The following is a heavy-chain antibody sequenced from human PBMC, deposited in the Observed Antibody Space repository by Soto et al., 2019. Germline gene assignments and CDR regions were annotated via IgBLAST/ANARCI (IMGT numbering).Heavy chain of an antibody. CDR3: ARGYCSSTSCYFDP. Sequence: SSETLSLTCTVSGGSISSYYWSWIRQPPGKGLEWIGYIYYSGSTNYNPSLKSRVTISVDTSKNQFSLKLSSVTAADTAVYYCARGYCSSTSCYFDPWGQGTLVTVSS. CDR1: GGSISSYY. J-gene: IGHJ5*02. D-gene: IGHD2-2*01. CDR2: IYYSGST. V-gene: IGHV4-59*01.